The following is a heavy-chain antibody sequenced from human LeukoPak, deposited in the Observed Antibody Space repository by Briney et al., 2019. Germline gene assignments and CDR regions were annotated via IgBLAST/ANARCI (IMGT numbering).Heavy chain of an antibody. J-gene: IGHJ4*02. D-gene: IGHD3-9*01. CDR3: ARGRRALRYFDWLLFV. CDR1: GYTFTGYY. V-gene: IGHV1-2*02. Sequence: ASVKVSCKASGYTFTGYYMHWVRQAPGQGLEWMGWINPNSGGTNYAQKFQGRVTMTRDTSISTAYMELSGLRSDDTAVYYCARGRRALRYFDWLLFVWGQGTLVTVSS. CDR2: INPNSGGT.